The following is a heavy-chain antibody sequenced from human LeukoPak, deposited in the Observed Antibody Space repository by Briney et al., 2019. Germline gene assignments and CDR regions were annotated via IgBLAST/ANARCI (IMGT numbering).Heavy chain of an antibody. D-gene: IGHD5-12*01. CDR1: GYSISSGYY. CDR2: IYHSGST. Sequence: PSETLSLTCTVSGYSISSGYYWGWIRQPPGKGLEWIGSIYHSGSTYYNPSLKSRVTISVDTSKNQFSLKLSSVTAADTAVYHCAREVDIVKLNNWFDPWGQGTLVTVSS. V-gene: IGHV4-38-2*02. J-gene: IGHJ5*02. CDR3: AREVDIVKLNNWFDP.